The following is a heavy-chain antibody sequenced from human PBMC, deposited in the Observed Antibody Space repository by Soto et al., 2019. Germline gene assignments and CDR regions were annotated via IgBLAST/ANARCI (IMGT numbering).Heavy chain of an antibody. CDR2: FDPEDGET. D-gene: IGHD3-22*01. V-gene: IGHV1-24*01. J-gene: IGHJ4*02. Sequence: ASVKVSCKVSGYTLTELSMHWVRQAPGKGLEWMGGFDPEDGETIYAQKFQGRVTMTEDTSTDTAYMELSSLRSEDTAVYYCATPRPYYYDSSGYYAFDYWGQGTLVTVSS. CDR3: ATPRPYYYDSSGYYAFDY. CDR1: GYTLTELS.